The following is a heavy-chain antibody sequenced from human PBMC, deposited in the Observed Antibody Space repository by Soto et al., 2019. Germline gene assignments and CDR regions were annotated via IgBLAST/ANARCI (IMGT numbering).Heavy chain of an antibody. CDR2: ISYDGSNK. Sequence: GGSLRLSCAASGFTFSSYAMHWVRQAPGKGLEWVAVISYDGSNKYYADSVKGRFTISRDNSKNTLYLQMNSLRAEDTAVYYCARVMDYDFWSGYFNDYYGMDVWGQGTTVTVSS. D-gene: IGHD3-3*01. V-gene: IGHV3-30-3*01. CDR1: GFTFSSYA. J-gene: IGHJ6*02. CDR3: ARVMDYDFWSGYFNDYYGMDV.